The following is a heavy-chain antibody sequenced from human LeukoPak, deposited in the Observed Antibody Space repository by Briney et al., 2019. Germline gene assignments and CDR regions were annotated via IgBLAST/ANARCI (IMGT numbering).Heavy chain of an antibody. CDR2: ISSSSSTI. Sequence: PGGSLRLSCAASGFTFSSYSMNWVRQAPGKGLEWVSYISSSSSTIYYADSVKGRFTISKDNAKNSLYLQMNSLRAEDTAVYYCARNPWEYYDFWSGPLYLDYWGQGTLVTVSS. CDR1: GFTFSSYS. D-gene: IGHD3-3*01. V-gene: IGHV3-48*04. J-gene: IGHJ4*02. CDR3: ARNPWEYYDFWSGPLYLDY.